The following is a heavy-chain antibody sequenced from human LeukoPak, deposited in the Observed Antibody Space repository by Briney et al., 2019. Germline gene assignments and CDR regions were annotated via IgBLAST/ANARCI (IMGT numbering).Heavy chain of an antibody. Sequence: ASVKVSFKVSGYSLTELSMDWVRQAPGKGLEWMGGFDPEDGETLYAQKLQGRVTLTEDTSTDTAYMELSSLRSEDTAVYFCATSFMVRGSLDYWGQGTLVTVSS. CDR3: ATSFMVRGSLDY. CDR1: GYSLTELS. CDR2: FDPEDGET. V-gene: IGHV1-24*01. D-gene: IGHD3-10*01. J-gene: IGHJ4*02.